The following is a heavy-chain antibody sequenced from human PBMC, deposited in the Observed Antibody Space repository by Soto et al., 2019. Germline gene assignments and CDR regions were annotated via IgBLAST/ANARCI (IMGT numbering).Heavy chain of an antibody. Sequence: ESGGGVVQPGRSLRLSCAASGFTFSSYAMHWVRQAPGKGLEWVAVISYDGSNKYYADSVKGRFTISRDNSKNTLYLQMTSLRAEDTAVYYCARDGGYSYGDGYFDYWGQGTLVTVSS. D-gene: IGHD5-18*01. CDR1: GFTFSSYA. J-gene: IGHJ4*02. CDR3: ARDGGYSYGDGYFDY. CDR2: ISYDGSNK. V-gene: IGHV3-30-3*01.